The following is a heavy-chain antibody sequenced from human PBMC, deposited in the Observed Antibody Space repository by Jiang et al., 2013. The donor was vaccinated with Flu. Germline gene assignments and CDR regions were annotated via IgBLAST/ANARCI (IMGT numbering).Heavy chain of an antibody. V-gene: IGHV7-4-1*02. CDR3: ARGGRDGDHY. Sequence: MGWINTNTGNPTYAQGFTGRFVFSLDTSVSTAYLQISSLKAEDTAVYYCARGGRDGDHYWGQGTLVTVSS. CDR2: INTNTGNP. J-gene: IGHJ4*02. D-gene: IGHD4-17*01.